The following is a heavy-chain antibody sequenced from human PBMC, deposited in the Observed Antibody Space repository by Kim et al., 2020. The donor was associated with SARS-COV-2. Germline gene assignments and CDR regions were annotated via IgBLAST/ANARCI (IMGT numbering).Heavy chain of an antibody. CDR3: ARLGAAAGKGVDWFDP. V-gene: IGHV4-39*01. Sequence: SETLSLTCTVSGGSISSSSYYWGWIRQPPGKGLEWIGSIYYSGSTYYNPSLKSRVTISVDTSKNQFSLKLSSVTAADTAVYYFARLGAAAGKGVDWFDP. J-gene: IGHJ5*02. D-gene: IGHD6-13*01. CDR2: IYYSGST. CDR1: GGSISSSSYY.